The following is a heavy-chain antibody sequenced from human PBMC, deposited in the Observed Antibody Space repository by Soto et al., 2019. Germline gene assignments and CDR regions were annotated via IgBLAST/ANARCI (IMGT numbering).Heavy chain of an antibody. V-gene: IGHV3-23*01. CDR1: GFTFSSHA. CDR2: ISGSGGST. CDR3: AKGGDSSGIFHF. D-gene: IGHD1-26*01. Sequence: VGSLRLSCAASGFTFSSHAMSWVRQAPGKGLEWVASISGSGGSTYYADSVKGRLSFSRDNSKSTLILQMNSLRAEDTAVYYCAKGGDSSGIFHFWGQGTRVTVSS. J-gene: IGHJ4*02.